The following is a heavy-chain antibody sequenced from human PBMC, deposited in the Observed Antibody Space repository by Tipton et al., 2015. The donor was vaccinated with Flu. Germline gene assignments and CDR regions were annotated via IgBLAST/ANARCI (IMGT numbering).Heavy chain of an antibody. D-gene: IGHD3/OR15-3a*01. Sequence: TLSLTCTVSGGSISTSGYYWGWIRQPPGKGLEWIGSIRYGGSSYYTPSLKSRVTISLDMSKDQFSLKLTSVTAADTGLYYCARDRIVNGFWTGYERYGMDVWGQGTTVTVSS. J-gene: IGHJ6*02. CDR3: ARDRIVNGFWTGYERYGMDV. CDR2: IRYGGSS. CDR1: GGSISTSGYY. V-gene: IGHV4-39*07.